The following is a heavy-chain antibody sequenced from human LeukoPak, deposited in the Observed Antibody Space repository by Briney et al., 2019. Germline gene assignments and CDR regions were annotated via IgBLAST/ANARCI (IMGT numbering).Heavy chain of an antibody. J-gene: IGHJ4*02. CDR2: INYSGNT. CDR3: ASPSISSSTYDY. V-gene: IGHV4-39*01. D-gene: IGHD6-6*01. CDR1: GGSISSSTYY. Sequence: SETLSLTCTVSGGSISSSTYYWGWILQPPGKGLEWIGSINYSGNTYYNPSLKSRVTISVDTSKNQFSLRLSSVTAADTAVYYCASPSISSSTYDYWGQGTLVTVSS.